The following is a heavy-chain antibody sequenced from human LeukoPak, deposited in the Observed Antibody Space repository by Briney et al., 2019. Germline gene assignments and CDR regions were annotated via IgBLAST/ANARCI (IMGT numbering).Heavy chain of an antibody. V-gene: IGHV4-34*01. Sequence: SETLSLTCAVYGGSFSGYYWSWIRQPPGKGLEWIGEINHSGSTNYNPSLKSRVTISVDTSKNQFSLKLSSVTAADTAVYYCARVSYYDSSGYKTRARKSDYWGQGTLVTVSS. CDR3: ARVSYYDSSGYKTRARKSDY. CDR1: GGSFSGYY. D-gene: IGHD3-22*01. CDR2: INHSGST. J-gene: IGHJ4*02.